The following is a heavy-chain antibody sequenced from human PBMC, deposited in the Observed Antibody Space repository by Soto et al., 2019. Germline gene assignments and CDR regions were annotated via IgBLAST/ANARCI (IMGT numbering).Heavy chain of an antibody. CDR2: INSDGSST. Sequence: EVQLVESGGGLVRPGGSLRLSCAASGFTFSSYWMHWVRQAPGKGLVWVSRINSDGSSTSYADSVKGRFTISRDNAKNTRYLQMNSLRAEDTAVYYCVRTSLVVAAATREDYWGQGTLVTVSS. CDR1: GFTFSSYW. D-gene: IGHD2-15*01. J-gene: IGHJ4*02. CDR3: VRTSLVVAAATREDY. V-gene: IGHV3-74*01.